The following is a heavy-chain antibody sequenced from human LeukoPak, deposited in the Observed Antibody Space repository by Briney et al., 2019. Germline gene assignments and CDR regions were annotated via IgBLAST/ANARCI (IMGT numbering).Heavy chain of an antibody. CDR3: ARAVDSSGANAFDI. Sequence: GGSLRLSCTASGFTFSGAWMTWVRQAPGKGLEWVANVREDGTEKNYVDSVKGRFTISRDNAKNSLFLQMNSLRAEDTALYHCARAVDSSGANAFDIWGQGTMVTVSS. CDR2: VREDGTEK. D-gene: IGHD3-22*01. V-gene: IGHV3-7*03. J-gene: IGHJ3*02. CDR1: GFTFSGAW.